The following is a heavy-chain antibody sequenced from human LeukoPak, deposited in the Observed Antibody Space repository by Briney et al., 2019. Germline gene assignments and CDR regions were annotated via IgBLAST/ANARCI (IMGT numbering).Heavy chain of an antibody. Sequence: SKTLSLTCNVSGGSISSYYWSWIRQPPGKGLEWIGYIYYSGSTNYNPSLKSRVTISVDTSKNQFSLKLSSVTAADTAVYYCPRWRDYGGNYDAFDIWGQGTMVTVSS. CDR2: IYYSGST. V-gene: IGHV4-59*01. CDR3: PRWRDYGGNYDAFDI. J-gene: IGHJ3*02. D-gene: IGHD4-23*01. CDR1: GGSISSYY.